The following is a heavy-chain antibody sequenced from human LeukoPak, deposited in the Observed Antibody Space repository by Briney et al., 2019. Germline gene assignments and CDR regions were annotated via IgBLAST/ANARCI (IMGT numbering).Heavy chain of an antibody. Sequence: PSETLSLTCTVSGGSISSSSYYWGWIRRPPGKGLEWIGSIYYSGSTYYNPSLKSRVTISVDTSKNQFSLKLSSVTAADTAVYYCARQLGYCSSTSCYADKVDYWGQGTLVTVSS. J-gene: IGHJ4*02. CDR2: IYYSGST. D-gene: IGHD2-2*01. CDR1: GGSISSSSYY. CDR3: ARQLGYCSSTSCYADKVDY. V-gene: IGHV4-39*01.